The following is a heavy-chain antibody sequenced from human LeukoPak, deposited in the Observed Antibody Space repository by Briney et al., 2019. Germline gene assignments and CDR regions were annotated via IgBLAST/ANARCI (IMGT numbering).Heavy chain of an antibody. D-gene: IGHD1-1*01. CDR1: GFSFSDTW. J-gene: IGHJ4*02. Sequence: PGRSLRLSCAASGFSFSDTWMNWVRQAPGKGLEWVGLIKRKTDDGTTDYAAPEKGRFTISRDDSKNTLYLQMNSLKTEDTAVYYCTTQSGAWNFDYWGQGTLVTVSS. CDR3: TTQSGAWNFDY. V-gene: IGHV3-15*07. CDR2: IKRKTDDGTT.